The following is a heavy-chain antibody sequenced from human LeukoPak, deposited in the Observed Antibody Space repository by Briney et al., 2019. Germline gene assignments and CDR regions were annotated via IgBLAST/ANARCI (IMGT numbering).Heavy chain of an antibody. CDR1: GGSISSSSYY. D-gene: IGHD3-10*01. J-gene: IGHJ5*02. CDR3: ARLMGWFGELNWFDP. CDR2: IYYSGST. V-gene: IGHV4-39*01. Sequence: SETLSLTCTVSGGSISSSSYYWGWIRQPPGKGLEWIGSIYYSGSTYYNPSLKSRVTISVDTSKNQFSLKLSPVTAADTAVYYCARLMGWFGELNWFDPWGQGTLVTVSS.